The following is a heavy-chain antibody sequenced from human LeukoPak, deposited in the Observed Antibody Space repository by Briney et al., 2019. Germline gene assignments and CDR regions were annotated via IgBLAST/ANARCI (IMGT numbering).Heavy chain of an antibody. CDR3: ARLVYANHYYYYYYMDV. Sequence: PGGSLRLSCAASGFTFSDYYMSWIRQAPGKGLEWVSYISSSGSTIYYADSVKGRFTISRDNAKNSLYLQMNSLRAEDTAVYYCARLVYANHYYYYYYMDVWGKGTTVTVSS. CDR2: ISSSGSTI. J-gene: IGHJ6*03. D-gene: IGHD2-8*01. V-gene: IGHV3-11*01. CDR1: GFTFSDYY.